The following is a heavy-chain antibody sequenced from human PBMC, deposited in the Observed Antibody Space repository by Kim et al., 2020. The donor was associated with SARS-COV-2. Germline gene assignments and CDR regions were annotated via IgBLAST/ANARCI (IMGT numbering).Heavy chain of an antibody. V-gene: IGHV1-69*04. D-gene: IGHD3-22*01. J-gene: IGHJ4*02. CDR3: ARASFFYDSSGYHFDY. Sequence: KFQGRGTITADKSTGTAYMELSSLRSEDTAVYYCARASFFYDSSGYHFDYWGQGTLVTVSS.